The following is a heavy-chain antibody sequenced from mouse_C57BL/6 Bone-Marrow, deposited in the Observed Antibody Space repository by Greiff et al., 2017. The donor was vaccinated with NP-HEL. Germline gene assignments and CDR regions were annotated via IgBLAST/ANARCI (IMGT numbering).Heavy chain of an antibody. J-gene: IGHJ2*01. Sequence: EVQLQQSGAELVRPGASVKLSCTASGFNIKDDYMHWVKQRPEQGLEWIGWIDPENGDTEYASKFQGKATITADTSSNTAYLQLSSLTSEDTAVYYCTTVPRDYWGQGTTLTVSS. CDR3: TTVPRDY. CDR1: GFNIKDDY. V-gene: IGHV14-4*01. CDR2: IDPENGDT.